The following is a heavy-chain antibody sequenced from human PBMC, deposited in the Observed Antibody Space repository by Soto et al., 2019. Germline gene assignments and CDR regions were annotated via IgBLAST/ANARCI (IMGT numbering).Heavy chain of an antibody. CDR1: GGSFSGYY. CDR2: INHSGST. J-gene: IGHJ6*02. D-gene: IGHD4-4*01. CDR3: ARGGFATVTYYYYYGMDV. Sequence: PSETLSLTCAVYGGSFSGYYWSWIRQPPGKGLEWIGEINHSGSTNYNPSLKSRVTISVDTSKSQFSLKLSSVTAADTAVYYCARGGFATVTYYYYYGMDVWGQGTTVTVSS. V-gene: IGHV4-34*01.